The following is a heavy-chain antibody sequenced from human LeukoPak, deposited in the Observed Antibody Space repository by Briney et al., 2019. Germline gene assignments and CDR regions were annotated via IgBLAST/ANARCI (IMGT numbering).Heavy chain of an antibody. CDR3: GRGLRYSESYVVEY. CDR2: IYYTAGS. V-gene: IGHV4-30-4*08. Sequence: SETLSLTCTVSGGSVTADNYIWSWTRQPPGEGLEWIGYIYYTAGSYYNPSLKSRVTMSIDASTNQFSLKLNSVTAADTAVYHCGRGLRYSESYVVEYWGLGTLVTVSS. CDR1: GGSVTADNYI. J-gene: IGHJ4*02. D-gene: IGHD1-26*01.